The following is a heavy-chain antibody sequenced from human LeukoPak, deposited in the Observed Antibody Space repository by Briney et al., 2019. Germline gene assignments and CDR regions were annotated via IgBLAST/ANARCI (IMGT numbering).Heavy chain of an antibody. CDR2: IYYSGNT. Sequence: PSETLSPTCTVSGVSISGYYWSWIRQPPGKGLEWIGYIYYSGNTNYNPSLQSRVTISVDTSKNQFSLKLSSVTAADTAVYYCARHNYYDSSGYYPLSYWGQGTLVTVSS. CDR3: ARHNYYDSSGYYPLSY. V-gene: IGHV4-59*08. CDR1: GVSISGYY. J-gene: IGHJ4*02. D-gene: IGHD3-22*01.